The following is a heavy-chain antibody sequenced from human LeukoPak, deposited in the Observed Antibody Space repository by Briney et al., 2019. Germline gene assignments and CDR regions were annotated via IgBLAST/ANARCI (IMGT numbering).Heavy chain of an antibody. CDR1: GFTFSSYW. Sequence: GGSLRLSCAASGFTFSSYWMSWVRQAPGKGLEWVANIKQDGSEKYYVDSVKGRFTISRDNAKNSLYLQMNSLRAEDTAVYYCMGGDYINAFDIWGQGTMVTVSS. V-gene: IGHV3-7*01. J-gene: IGHJ3*02. CDR3: MGGDYINAFDI. CDR2: IKQDGSEK. D-gene: IGHD4-17*01.